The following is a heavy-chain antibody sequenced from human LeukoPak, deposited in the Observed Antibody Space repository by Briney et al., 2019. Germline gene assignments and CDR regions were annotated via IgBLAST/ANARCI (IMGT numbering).Heavy chain of an antibody. Sequence: SVKVSCKASGFTFTSSAMQWVRQARGQRLEWMGWIVVGSGNTNYAQKFQERVTLTRDMSTSTDYLELSSLRSEDTAVYYCARDNSVRDEAWWFNPWGQGTLVTVSS. J-gene: IGHJ5*02. CDR1: GFTFTSSA. V-gene: IGHV1-58*02. CDR3: ARDNSVRDEAWWFNP. CDR2: IVVGSGNT. D-gene: IGHD5-24*01.